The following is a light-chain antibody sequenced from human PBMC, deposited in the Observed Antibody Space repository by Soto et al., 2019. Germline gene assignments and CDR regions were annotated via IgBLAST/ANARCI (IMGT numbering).Light chain of an antibody. Sequence: EIVLTQSPATLSLSPGERATLSCRASQSVSSYLAWYQQKPGQAPRLLIYDASNRATVIPARFSGSGSGTDFTLTISSREPEDFAVYYCQQRSNGFTFGPGTKVDIK. J-gene: IGKJ3*01. CDR3: QQRSNGFT. V-gene: IGKV3-11*01. CDR2: DAS. CDR1: QSVSSY.